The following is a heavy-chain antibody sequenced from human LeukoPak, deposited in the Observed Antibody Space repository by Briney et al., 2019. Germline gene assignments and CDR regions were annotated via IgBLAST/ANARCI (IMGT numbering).Heavy chain of an antibody. Sequence: GGFLRLSCAASGFTFSDYYMSWIRQAPGKGLEWVSYISSSGSTIYYADSVKGRFTISRDNAKNSLYLQMNSLRAEDTAVYYCAKDVAAAGYTRAIFDYWGQGTLVTVSS. D-gene: IGHD6-13*01. CDR1: GFTFSDYY. J-gene: IGHJ4*02. V-gene: IGHV3-11*01. CDR3: AKDVAAAGYTRAIFDY. CDR2: ISSSGSTI.